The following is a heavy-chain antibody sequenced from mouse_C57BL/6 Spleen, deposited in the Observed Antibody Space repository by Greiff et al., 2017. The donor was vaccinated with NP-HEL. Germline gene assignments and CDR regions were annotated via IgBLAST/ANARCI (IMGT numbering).Heavy chain of an antibody. J-gene: IGHJ1*03. V-gene: IGHV3-8*01. CDR3: ARSIYYYGSSWGYFDV. D-gene: IGHD1-1*01. CDR1: GYSITSDY. CDR2: ISYSGST. Sequence: EVKLEESGPGLAKPSQTLSLTCSVTGYSITSDYWNWIRKFPGNKLEYMGYISYSGSTYYNPSLKSRISITRDTSKNQYYLQLNSVTTEDTATYYCARSIYYYGSSWGYFDVRGTGTTVTVSS.